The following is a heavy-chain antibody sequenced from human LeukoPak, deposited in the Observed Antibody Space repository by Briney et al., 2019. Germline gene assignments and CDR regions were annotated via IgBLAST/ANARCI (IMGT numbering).Heavy chain of an antibody. V-gene: IGHV1-18*01. CDR1: GYTFTSYG. D-gene: IGHD3-3*01. J-gene: IGHJ4*02. CDR2: ISAYNGNT. Sequence: ASVKVSCKASGYTFTSYGISWVRQAPGQGLEWMGWISAYNGNTNYAQKLQGRVTITTDTSTSTAYMELRSLRSDATAVYYCSRGHTYYDLWSGLIEYYFDYWGQGTMVTVSS. CDR3: SRGHTYYDLWSGLIEYYFDY.